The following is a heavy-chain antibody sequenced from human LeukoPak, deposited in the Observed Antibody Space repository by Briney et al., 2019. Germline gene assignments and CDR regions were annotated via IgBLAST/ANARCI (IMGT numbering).Heavy chain of an antibody. V-gene: IGHV3-21*01. CDR3: ARGTFARGFDY. J-gene: IGHJ4*02. CDR1: GFSFTSYN. CDR2: ISTSSKYI. Sequence: GGSLRLSCAASGFSFTSYNMNWVRQAPRKGLEWVSSISTSSKYIYYADSVKGRFTISRDNAKTSLYLQMNRLTAEDTAVYYCARGTFARGFDYWGQGTLVTVSS.